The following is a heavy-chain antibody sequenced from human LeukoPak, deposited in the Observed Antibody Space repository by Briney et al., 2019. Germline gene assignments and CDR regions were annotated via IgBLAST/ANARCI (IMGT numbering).Heavy chain of an antibody. CDR1: GYTFTRYG. Sequence: ASVKVSCKASGYTFTRYGISWVRQAPGQGLEWMGWISAYNGNTNYAQKLQGRVTMTTDTSTSTAYMELRSLRSDDTAVYYCASGTAYSGYDPFDYWGQGTLVTVSS. CDR2: ISAYNGNT. J-gene: IGHJ4*02. CDR3: ASGTAYSGYDPFDY. V-gene: IGHV1-18*01. D-gene: IGHD5-12*01.